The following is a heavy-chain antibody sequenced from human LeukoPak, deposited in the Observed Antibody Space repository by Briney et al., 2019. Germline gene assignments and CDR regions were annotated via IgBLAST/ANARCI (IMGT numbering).Heavy chain of an antibody. V-gene: IGHV4-59*01. Sequence: SETLSLTCSVSGDSISSYYWSWIRQPPGKGLEWIGYICYDGGTNYNPSLKSRVTISVDMSKNQFSLKLRSLTAADTAVYYCATLQSGIRNWFDPWGQGTLVTVSS. D-gene: IGHD1-1*01. CDR2: ICYDGGT. CDR1: GDSISSYY. J-gene: IGHJ5*02. CDR3: ATLQSGIRNWFDP.